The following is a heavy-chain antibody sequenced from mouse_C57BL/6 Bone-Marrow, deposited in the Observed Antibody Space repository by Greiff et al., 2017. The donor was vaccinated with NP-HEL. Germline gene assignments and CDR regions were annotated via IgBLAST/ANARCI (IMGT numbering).Heavy chain of an antibody. D-gene: IGHD2-2*01. Sequence: EVMLVESGGDLVKPGGSLKLSCAASGFTFSSYGMSWVRQTPDKRLEWVATISSGGSYTYYLDSVKGRFTISRDNAKNTLYLQMSSLKSEDTAMYYCARRGVTTRFAYWGQGTLVTVSA. CDR3: ARRGVTTRFAY. V-gene: IGHV5-6*02. CDR1: GFTFSSYG. CDR2: ISSGGSYT. J-gene: IGHJ3*01.